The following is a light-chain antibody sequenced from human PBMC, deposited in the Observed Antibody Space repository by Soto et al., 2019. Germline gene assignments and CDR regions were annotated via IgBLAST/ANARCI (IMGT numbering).Light chain of an antibody. CDR1: QSVSSN. Sequence: EIVMTQSPATLSVSPGERATLSCRASQSVSSNLAWYQQKPGQAPRLLIYGASTSATGIPSRFSGSGSGTEFTLTISSPKSEDFAVYYCQQYDNWPRTFGQGTKVDIK. CDR3: QQYDNWPRT. V-gene: IGKV3-15*01. J-gene: IGKJ1*01. CDR2: GAS.